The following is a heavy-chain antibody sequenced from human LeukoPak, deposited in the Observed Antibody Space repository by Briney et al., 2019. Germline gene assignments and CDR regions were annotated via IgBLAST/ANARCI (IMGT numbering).Heavy chain of an antibody. CDR1: GYGFTSYW. J-gene: IGHJ4*02. CDR3: ARPEYGGYPF. D-gene: IGHD5-12*01. V-gene: IGHV5-10-1*01. Sequence: GESLKISCKSSGYGFTSYWISWVRQMPGKGLEWMGRIDPSDSYTNYSPSFQGHVTISADKSISTAYLQWSSLKASDTAMYYCARPEYGGYPFWGQGTLVTVSS. CDR2: IDPSDSYT.